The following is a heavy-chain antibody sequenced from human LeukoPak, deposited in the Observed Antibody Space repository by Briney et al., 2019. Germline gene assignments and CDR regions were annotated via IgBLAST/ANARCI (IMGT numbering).Heavy chain of an antibody. Sequence: PGGSLRLSCAASGFTFSTYTMHWVRQAPGKGLVWVSRINSDGSTTNYADSVKGRFTISRDNAKNTLYLEMNSLRDEDTAMYYCATVNVPATSYWGQGTLVTVSS. CDR1: GFTFSTYT. CDR3: ATVNVPATSY. J-gene: IGHJ4*02. V-gene: IGHV3-74*01. D-gene: IGHD2-15*01. CDR2: INSDGSTT.